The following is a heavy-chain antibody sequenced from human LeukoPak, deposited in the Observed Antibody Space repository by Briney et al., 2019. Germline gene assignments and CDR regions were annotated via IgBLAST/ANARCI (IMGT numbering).Heavy chain of an antibody. D-gene: IGHD1-26*01. CDR2: INSSGYTI. CDR1: GFTFSDYY. CDR3: ARSPGLVGANYFDY. Sequence: GGSLRLSCAASGFTFSDYYMTWIRQAPGKGLEWVSYINSSGYTIYYADSVKGRFTISRDSSKNTLYLQLNSLRAEDTAVYYCARSPGLVGANYFDYWGQGTLVTVSS. V-gene: IGHV3-11*04. J-gene: IGHJ4*02.